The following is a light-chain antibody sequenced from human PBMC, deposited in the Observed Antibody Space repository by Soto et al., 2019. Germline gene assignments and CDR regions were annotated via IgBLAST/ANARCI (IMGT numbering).Light chain of an antibody. V-gene: IGLV2-14*01. Sequence: QSALTQPASVSGSPGQSITISCTGTSSDDGGYTYVSWYQQHPGKAPQLMIYEVSNRPSGVSNRFSGSKSGNTASLTISGLRTEDEADYYCSSYVSTSTVIFGGGTKLTVL. J-gene: IGLJ2*01. CDR1: SSDDGGYTY. CDR2: EVS. CDR3: SSYVSTSTVI.